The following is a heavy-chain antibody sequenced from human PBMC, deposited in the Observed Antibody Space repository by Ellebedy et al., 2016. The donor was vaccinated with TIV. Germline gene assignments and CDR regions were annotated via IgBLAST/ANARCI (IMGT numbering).Heavy chain of an antibody. CDR1: GSSISGYY. V-gene: IGHV4-59*08. D-gene: IGHD3-10*01. CDR3: SRLPTNYGRQLGMDV. Sequence: MPSETLSLTCIVSGSSISGYYWSWIRQPPGKGLEYIGHIHYSGNSEYNPSLKSRLIISVDASKNQFSLRLRSVTAADTAVYYCSRLPTNYGRQLGMDVWGQGATVTVSS. CDR2: IHYSGNS. J-gene: IGHJ6*02.